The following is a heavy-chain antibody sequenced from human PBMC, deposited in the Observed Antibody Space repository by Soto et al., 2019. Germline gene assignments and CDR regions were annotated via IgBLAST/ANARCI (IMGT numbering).Heavy chain of an antibody. D-gene: IGHD2-15*01. Sequence: SETLSLTCAVYGGSFSGYYWSWIRQPPGKGLEWIGEINHSGSTNYNPSLKSRVTISVDTSKNQFSLKLSSVTAADTAVYYCAREDIVVVVAATRGAFDIWGQGTMVTVSS. J-gene: IGHJ3*02. CDR2: INHSGST. V-gene: IGHV4-34*01. CDR1: GGSFSGYY. CDR3: AREDIVVVVAATRGAFDI.